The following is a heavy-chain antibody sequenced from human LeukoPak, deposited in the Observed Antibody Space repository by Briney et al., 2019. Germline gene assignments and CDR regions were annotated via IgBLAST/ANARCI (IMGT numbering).Heavy chain of an antibody. Sequence: PSETLSLTCTVSGGSISSGGYFWSWIRQPPGKGLEWIGYIYYSGSTNYNPSLKSRVTISVDTSKKQFSLKLSSVTAVDTAVYYCARIGPILGAAWVDYWGQGTLVSVSS. CDR2: IYYSGST. J-gene: IGHJ4*02. D-gene: IGHD3-3*02. V-gene: IGHV4-61*08. CDR1: GGSISSGGYF. CDR3: ARIGPILGAAWVDY.